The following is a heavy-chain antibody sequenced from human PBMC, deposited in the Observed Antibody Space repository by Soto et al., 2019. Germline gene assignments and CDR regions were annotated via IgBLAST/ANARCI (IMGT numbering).Heavy chain of an antibody. CDR3: AKDLDAASGSYLGDFYYGMDV. Sequence: QVQLVESGGGVVQPGRSMRLSCAASGFTFSSYGMHWVRQAPGKGLEWVAVISYDGSNKYFADSVKGRFTISRDKSKNTLYLQMNSLRAEDTAVYYCAKDLDAASGSYLGDFYYGMDVWGQGTTVTVSS. CDR2: ISYDGSNK. V-gene: IGHV3-30*18. CDR1: GFTFSSYG. J-gene: IGHJ6*02. D-gene: IGHD1-26*01.